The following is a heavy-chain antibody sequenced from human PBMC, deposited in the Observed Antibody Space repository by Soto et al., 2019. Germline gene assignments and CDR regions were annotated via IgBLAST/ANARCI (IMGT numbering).Heavy chain of an antibody. CDR1: GCTLIMYY. J-gene: IGHJ4*02. D-gene: IGHD2-21*02. V-gene: IGHV1-46*01. CDR3: ARGGHVLVVTAALDY. Sequence: ASVKVSCKASGCTLIMYYIHWMRQAPGQGLEWMGLINPSGGSTTYAQHFLGRVTMTRDTSTSTLYMELTSLTSDDTAIYYCARGGHVLVVTAALDYWGQGTLVTISS. CDR2: INPSGGST.